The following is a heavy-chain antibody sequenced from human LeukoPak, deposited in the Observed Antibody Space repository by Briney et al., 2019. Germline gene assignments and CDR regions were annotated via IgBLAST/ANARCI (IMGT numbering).Heavy chain of an antibody. Sequence: GGSLRLSCAASGFSFTIYGMHWVRQAPGKGLEWVAYIRYDGSVKYYADSVKGRFTTSRDNAKSTLYLQLNSLRAEDTPVYYCAKPPGGVALCFDSWGQGTLVTVSS. V-gene: IGHV3-30*02. J-gene: IGHJ4*02. CDR1: GFSFTIYG. CDR3: AKPPGGVALCFDS. CDR2: IRYDGSVK. D-gene: IGHD2-15*01.